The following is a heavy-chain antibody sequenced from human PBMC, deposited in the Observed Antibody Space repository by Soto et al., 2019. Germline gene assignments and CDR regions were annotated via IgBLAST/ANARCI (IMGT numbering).Heavy chain of an antibody. J-gene: IGHJ4*02. CDR2: IYYSGST. V-gene: IGHV4-59*08. CDR3: ARHLEQWLVPGY. D-gene: IGHD6-19*01. Sequence: SETLSLTCTVSGGSISSYYWSWIRQPPGKGLEWIGYIYYSGSTNYNPSLKSRVTISVDTSKNQFSLKLSSVTAADTAVYYCARHLEQWLVPGYWGQGTLVNVSS. CDR1: GGSISSYY.